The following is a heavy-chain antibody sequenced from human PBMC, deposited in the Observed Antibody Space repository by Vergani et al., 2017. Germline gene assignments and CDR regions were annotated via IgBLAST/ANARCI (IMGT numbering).Heavy chain of an antibody. CDR1: GFSVSGNH. J-gene: IGHJ4*02. Sequence: EVQLVETGGGLIQPGGSLRLPCAFSGFSVSGNHMTWVRQAPGLGLDLVSVLYSGGVAYYADSVKGRFTISRDDSKNTLYLQMNSLRAGDTAVYYCARGPPDCRGDCYSDWGQGTLVTVSS. CDR2: LYSGGVA. D-gene: IGHD2-21*01. CDR3: ARGPPDCRGDCYSD. V-gene: IGHV3-53*02.